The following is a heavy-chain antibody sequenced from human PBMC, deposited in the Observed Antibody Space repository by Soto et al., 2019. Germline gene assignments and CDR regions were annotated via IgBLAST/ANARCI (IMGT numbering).Heavy chain of an antibody. Sequence: SETLSLTCTVSGGSISSYYWSWIRQPAGKGLEWIGRIYTSGSTNYNPSLKSRVTMSVDTSKNQFSLKLSSVTAADTAVYYCARDNPPGGYGSGSYYPDYYYYGMDVWGQGTTVT. D-gene: IGHD3-10*01. V-gene: IGHV4-4*07. CDR3: ARDNPPGGYGSGSYYPDYYYYGMDV. J-gene: IGHJ6*02. CDR2: IYTSGST. CDR1: GGSISSYY.